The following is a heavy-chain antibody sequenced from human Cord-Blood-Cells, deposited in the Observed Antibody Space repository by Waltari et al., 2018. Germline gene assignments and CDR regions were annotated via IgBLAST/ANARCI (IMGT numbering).Heavy chain of an antibody. CDR1: GFTFSSYW. CDR2: INSDGSST. V-gene: IGHV3-74*01. D-gene: IGHD3-22*01. J-gene: IGHJ3*02. CDR3: ARGYYDSSGYHAFDI. Sequence: EVQLVESGGGLVQPGGSLRLSCAASGFTFSSYWLPWVCQASGKGLVWVSRINSDGSSTSYADSVKGRFTISRDNAKNTLYLQMNSLRAEDTAVYYCARGYYDSSGYHAFDIWGQGTMVTVSS.